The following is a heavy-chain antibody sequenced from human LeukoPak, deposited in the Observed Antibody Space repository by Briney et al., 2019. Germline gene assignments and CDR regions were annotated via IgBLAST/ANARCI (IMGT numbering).Heavy chain of an antibody. CDR2: INTNTGYP. V-gene: IGHV7-4-1*02. D-gene: IGHD3-10*01. Sequence: ASVKVSCKASGYIFTSYALNWVRQAPGQGLEWMGWINTNTGYPTYAQGFTGRFVFSLDTSVRTAFLQINSLQTEDTAVYYCAKGGVPFYYGSGSYCPAWGQGTLVTVSS. CDR3: AKGGVPFYYGSGSYCPA. J-gene: IGHJ5*02. CDR1: GYIFTSYA.